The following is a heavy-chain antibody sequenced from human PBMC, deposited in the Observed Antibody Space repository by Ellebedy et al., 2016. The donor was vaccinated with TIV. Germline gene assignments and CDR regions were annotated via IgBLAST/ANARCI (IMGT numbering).Heavy chain of an antibody. J-gene: IGHJ6*03. CDR3: ARDGDSDIVVVPAASKPYYYYYMDV. D-gene: IGHD2-2*01. CDR2: IIPIFGTA. Sequence: SVKVSXKASGGTFSSYAISWVRQAPGQGLEWMGGIIPIFGTANYAQKFQGRVTITADESTSTAYMELSSLRSEDTAVYYCARDGDSDIVVVPAASKPYYYYYMDVWGKGTTVTVSS. CDR1: GGTFSSYA. V-gene: IGHV1-69*13.